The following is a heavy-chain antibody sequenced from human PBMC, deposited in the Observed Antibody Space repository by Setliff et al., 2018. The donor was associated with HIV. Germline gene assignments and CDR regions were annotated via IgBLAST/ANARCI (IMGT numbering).Heavy chain of an antibody. CDR3: AKYAAALPSINYYYYYIDF. CDR2: IWYDGTNK. D-gene: IGHD6-13*01. J-gene: IGHJ6*03. V-gene: IGHV3-30*02. Sequence: PGGSLRLSCAASGFTLSSYGMHWVRQAPGKGLEWVALIWYDGTNKYYADSVKGRFTISRDNARKTLYLQMNSLRPEDTAVYYCAKYAAALPSINYYYYYIDFWGKGTTVTVSS. CDR1: GFTLSSYG.